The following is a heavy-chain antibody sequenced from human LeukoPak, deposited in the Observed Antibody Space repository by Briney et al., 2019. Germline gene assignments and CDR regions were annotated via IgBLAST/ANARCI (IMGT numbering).Heavy chain of an antibody. V-gene: IGHV4-39*01. J-gene: IGHJ4*02. CDR2: IYYSGST. CDR3: ARRVAAAGTGLDY. Sequence: SETLSLTCTVSGGSISSSSYYWGWIRQPPGKGLEWIVSIYYSGSTYYNPSLKSRVTISVDTSKNQFSLKLSSVTAADTAVYYCARRVAAAGTGLDYWGQGTLVTVSS. D-gene: IGHD6-13*01. CDR1: GGSISSSSYY.